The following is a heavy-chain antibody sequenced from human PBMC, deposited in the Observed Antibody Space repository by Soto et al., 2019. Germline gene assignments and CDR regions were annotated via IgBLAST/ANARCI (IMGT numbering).Heavy chain of an antibody. CDR2: IIPIFGTA. CDR1: GGTFSSYA. Sequence: GASVKVSCKASGGTFSSYAISWVRQAPGQGLEWMGGIIPIFGTANYAQKFQGRVTITADESTSTAYMELSSLRSEDTAVYYCARDGSHSPLPHPSYYYYGMDVWGQGTTVTVSS. D-gene: IGHD2-15*01. J-gene: IGHJ6*02. V-gene: IGHV1-69*13. CDR3: ARDGSHSPLPHPSYYYYGMDV.